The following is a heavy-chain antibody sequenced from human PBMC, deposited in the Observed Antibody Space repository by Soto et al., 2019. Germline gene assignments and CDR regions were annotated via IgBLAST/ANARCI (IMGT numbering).Heavy chain of an antibody. CDR1: GGSISSGGYY. CDR2: IYYSGST. V-gene: IGHV4-31*03. D-gene: IGHD5-18*01. Sequence: QVQLQESGPGLVKPSQTLSLTCTVSGGSISSGGYYWSWIRQHPGTGLEWIGYIYYSGSTYYNPSLKGRVTISVDTSKNQFSLKLSSVTAAVTAVYYCARSGYSYGPNPLLYWGQGTLVTVSS. CDR3: ARSGYSYGPNPLLY. J-gene: IGHJ4*02.